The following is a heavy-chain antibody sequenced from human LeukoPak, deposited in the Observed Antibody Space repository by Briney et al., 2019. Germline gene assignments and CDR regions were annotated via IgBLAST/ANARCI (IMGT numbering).Heavy chain of an antibody. V-gene: IGHV3-33*01. J-gene: IGHJ6*03. D-gene: IGHD3-16*01. CDR2: IWYDGSNK. CDR1: GFTFSSYG. CDR3: ARDLRGGDYYYMDV. Sequence: PGGSLRLSCAASGFTFSSYGMHWVRQAPGKGLEWVAVIWYDGSNKYYADSVKGRFTISRDNPKNTLYLQMNSLRAEDTAVYYCARDLRGGDYYYMDVWGKGTTVTVSS.